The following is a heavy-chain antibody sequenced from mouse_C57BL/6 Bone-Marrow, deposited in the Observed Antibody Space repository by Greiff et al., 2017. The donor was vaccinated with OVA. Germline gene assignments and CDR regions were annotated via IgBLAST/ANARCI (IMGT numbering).Heavy chain of an antibody. CDR2: IHPNSGST. Sequence: QVQLKQSGAELVKPGASVKLSCKASGYTFTSYWMHWVKQRPGQGLEWIGMIHPNSGSTNYNEKFKSKATLTVDKSSSTAYMQLSSLTSEDSAVYYCAHYDYGFYAMDYWGQGTSVTVSS. CDR1: GYTFTSYW. J-gene: IGHJ4*01. D-gene: IGHD2-4*01. CDR3: AHYDYGFYAMDY. V-gene: IGHV1-64*01.